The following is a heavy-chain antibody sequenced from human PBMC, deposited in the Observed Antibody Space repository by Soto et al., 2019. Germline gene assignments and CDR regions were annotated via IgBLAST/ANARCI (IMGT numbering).Heavy chain of an antibody. CDR1: GFTFSSYA. D-gene: IGHD2-2*02. CDR3: AKLGCSSTSCYMTHRPYYYYGMDV. CDR2: ISGSGGST. J-gene: IGHJ6*02. Sequence: GGSLRLSCAASGFTFSSYAMSWVRQAPGKGLEWVSAISGSGGSTYYADSVKGRFTISRDNSKNTLYLQMNSLRAEDTAVYYCAKLGCSSTSCYMTHRPYYYYGMDVWGQGTTVTVSS. V-gene: IGHV3-23*01.